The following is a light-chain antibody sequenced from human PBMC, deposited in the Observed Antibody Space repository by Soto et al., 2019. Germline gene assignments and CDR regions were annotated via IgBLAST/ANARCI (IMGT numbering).Light chain of an antibody. CDR3: QQSYTAPLT. CDR2: VAS. CDR1: QSISSY. J-gene: IGKJ4*01. Sequence: DVQMTQSPSSLSASVGDRVTITCRASQSISSYLSWYQQKPGEAPKLLIYVASSLQSGVPSRFSGSGSGTDFTLTISSLQPEDFAAYYCQQSYTAPLTFGGGTKVEIK. V-gene: IGKV1-39*01.